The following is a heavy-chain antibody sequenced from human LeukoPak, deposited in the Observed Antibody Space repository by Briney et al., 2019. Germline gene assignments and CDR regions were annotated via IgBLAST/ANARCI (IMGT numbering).Heavy chain of an antibody. CDR1: GGSISSSSYY. CDR3: ARGEGGATPLRLYYYYGMDV. D-gene: IGHD1-26*01. J-gene: IGHJ6*02. Sequence: SETLSLTCTVSGGSISSSSYYWGWIRQPPGKGLEWIGSIYYSGSTYYNPSLKSRVTISVDTSKNQFSLKLSSVTAADTAVYYCARGEGGATPLRLYYYYGMDVWGQGTTVTVSS. CDR2: IYYSGST. V-gene: IGHV4-39*07.